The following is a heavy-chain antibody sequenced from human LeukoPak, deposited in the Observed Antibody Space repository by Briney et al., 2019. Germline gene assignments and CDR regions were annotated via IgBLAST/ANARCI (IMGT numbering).Heavy chain of an antibody. J-gene: IGHJ4*02. D-gene: IGHD5-12*01. CDR1: GYTXAGYY. Sequence: ASVKVSCKASGYTXAGYYMHWVRQAPGQGLEWMGWINPNSGGTNYAQKFQGRVTMTRDTTISTAYMELSRLRSDDTAVYYCAREGGEWLRFNYWGLGTLVTVSS. CDR3: AREGGEWLRFNY. CDR2: INPNSGGT. V-gene: IGHV1-2*02.